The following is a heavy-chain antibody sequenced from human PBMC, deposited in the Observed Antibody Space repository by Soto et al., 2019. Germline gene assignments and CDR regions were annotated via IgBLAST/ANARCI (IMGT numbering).Heavy chain of an antibody. CDR1: GGSFSGYY. J-gene: IGHJ6*03. CDR2: INHSGST. V-gene: IGHV4-34*01. CDR3: AGARATIWSGSKGDYYYMDV. Sequence: SETLSLTCAVYGGSFSGYYWSWIRQPPGKGLEWIGEINHSGSTNYNPSLKSRVTISVDTSKNQFSLKLSSVTAADTAVYYCAGARATIWSGSKGDYYYMDVWGKGTTVTVSS. D-gene: IGHD3-3*01.